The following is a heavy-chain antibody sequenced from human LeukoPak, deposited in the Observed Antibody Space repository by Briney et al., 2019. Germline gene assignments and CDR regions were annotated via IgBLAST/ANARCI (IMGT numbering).Heavy chain of an antibody. J-gene: IGHJ4*02. CDR2: IRPEGTTT. V-gene: IGHV3-74*03. CDR3: ARDLDWIVFDY. D-gene: IGHD3-9*01. CDR1: GFTFSTYW. Sequence: GGSLRLSCAASGFTFSTYWMHWVRHAPGKGLVWVARIRPEGTTTAYADSVKGRFTISRDNAKNTLFLQMNSLSAEDTAVYYCARDLDWIVFDYWGQGTLVIVSS.